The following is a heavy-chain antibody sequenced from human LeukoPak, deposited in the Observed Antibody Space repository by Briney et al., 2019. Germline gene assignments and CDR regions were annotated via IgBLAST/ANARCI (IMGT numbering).Heavy chain of an antibody. CDR1: GGSISSSSYY. CDR3: ARHRYDYYGSGSYYIAHWFDP. V-gene: IGHV4-39*01. Sequence: SETLSLTCTVSGGSISSSSYYWGWIRQPPGKGLEWIGSIYYSGSTYYNPSLKSRVTISVDTSKNQLSLKLSSVTAADTAVYYCARHRYDYYGSGSYYIAHWFDPWGQGTLVTVSS. J-gene: IGHJ5*02. CDR2: IYYSGST. D-gene: IGHD3-10*01.